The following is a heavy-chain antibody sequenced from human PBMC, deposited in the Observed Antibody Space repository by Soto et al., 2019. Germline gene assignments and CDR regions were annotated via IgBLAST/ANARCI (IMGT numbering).Heavy chain of an antibody. V-gene: IGHV6-1*01. CDR3: ARTGDFWSGYPYYYYGMDV. Sequence: PSQTLSLTCAISGDSVSSNSAAWNWIRQSPSRGLEWLGRTYYRSKWYNDYAVSVKSRITINPDTSKNQFSLQLNSVTPEDTAVHYCARTGDFWSGYPYYYYGMDVWGQGTTVTVSS. D-gene: IGHD3-3*01. J-gene: IGHJ6*02. CDR1: GDSVSSNSAA. CDR2: TYYRSKWYN.